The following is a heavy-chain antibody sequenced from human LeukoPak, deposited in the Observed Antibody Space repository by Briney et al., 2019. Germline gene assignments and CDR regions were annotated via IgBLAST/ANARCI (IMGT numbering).Heavy chain of an antibody. V-gene: IGHV1-46*01. Sequence: GASVKVSCKASGYTFTSYHMHWVRQAPGQGLEWMGIINPSGGSTSYAQKFQGRVTMTRDTSTSTVYMELSSLRSEDTAVYYCARSDIVVVVAGNGMDVWGQGTTVTVSS. CDR2: INPSGGST. J-gene: IGHJ6*02. CDR1: GYTFTSYH. CDR3: ARSDIVVVVAGNGMDV. D-gene: IGHD2-15*01.